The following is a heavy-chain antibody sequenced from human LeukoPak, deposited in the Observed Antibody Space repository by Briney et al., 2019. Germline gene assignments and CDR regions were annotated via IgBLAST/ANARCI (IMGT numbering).Heavy chain of an antibody. V-gene: IGHV3-21*01. CDR1: GFTFSSYS. CDR3: ARDRAIWDGDYAY. Sequence: GGSLRLSCAASGFTFSSYSMNWVRQAPGKGLKWVSSISSSSSYIYYADSVKGRFTISRDNSMNTVYLQMNSLRAEDTAMYYCARDRAIWDGDYAYWGQGTLVTVSS. CDR2: ISSSSSYI. D-gene: IGHD4-17*01. J-gene: IGHJ4*02.